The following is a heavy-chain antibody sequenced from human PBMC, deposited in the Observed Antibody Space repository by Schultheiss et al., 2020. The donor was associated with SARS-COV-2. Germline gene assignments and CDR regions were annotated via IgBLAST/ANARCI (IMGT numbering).Heavy chain of an antibody. CDR3: ARGGTRRDGYKNTPYYYYGMDV. J-gene: IGHJ6*02. CDR2: IYYSGST. Sequence: SETLSLTCTVSGGSISSGGYYWSWIRQPPGKGLEWIGYIYYSGSTYYNPSLKSRVTISVDTSKNQFSLKLSSVTAADTAVYYCARGGTRRDGYKNTPYYYYGMDVWGQGTTVTVSS. V-gene: IGHV4-61*08. CDR1: GGSISSGGYY. D-gene: IGHD5-24*01.